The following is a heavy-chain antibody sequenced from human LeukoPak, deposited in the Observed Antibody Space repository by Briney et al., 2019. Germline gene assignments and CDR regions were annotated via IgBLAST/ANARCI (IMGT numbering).Heavy chain of an antibody. CDR2: MNGGVFKT. V-gene: IGHV3-23*01. D-gene: IGHD4-17*01. Sequence: GGSLRLSCTGSGFTFGSYAMTWVRQAPGKGLEWVSSMNGGVFKTYYADSVKGRFTISRDNSKSTLYLQMNSLSAEDMAIYYCAKAAGDYHLANFESWGPGTLVTVSS. CDR3: AKAAGDYHLANFES. J-gene: IGHJ4*02. CDR1: GFTFGSYA.